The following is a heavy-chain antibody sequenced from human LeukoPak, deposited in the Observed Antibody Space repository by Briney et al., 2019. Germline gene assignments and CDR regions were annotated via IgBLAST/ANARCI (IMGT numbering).Heavy chain of an antibody. CDR1: GFSLTTDEVG. CDR3: GHQVYNSGWHPFAY. CDR2: HYWNDNK. J-gene: IGHJ4*02. Sequence: SGPTLVEPTQTLTLTCTFSGFSLTTDEVGVGWIRQPPGKALEWLALHYWNDNKFYSPALQSRLTITKDTSKNQVALTMTNVDPVDTATYYCGHQVYNSGWHPFAYWGQGILVTVAS. D-gene: IGHD6-25*01. V-gene: IGHV2-5*01.